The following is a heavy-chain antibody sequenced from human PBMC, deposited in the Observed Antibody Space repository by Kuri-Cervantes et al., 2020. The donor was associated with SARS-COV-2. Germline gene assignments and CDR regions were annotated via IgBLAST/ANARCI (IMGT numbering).Heavy chain of an antibody. CDR3: THRQGTGWLVSFDY. CDR2: IYWDDDK. Sequence: SGPTLVKSTHTLTLSCTFSGFSLSTSGGGVGWIRQPPGKALEWLAPIYWDDDKRYSTSLKSRLTITKDTSKNQVVLTMTIMDPVDTATYYCTHRQGTGWLVSFDYWGQGTLVTVSS. D-gene: IGHD6-19*01. J-gene: IGHJ4*02. CDR1: GFSLSTSGGG. V-gene: IGHV2-5*02.